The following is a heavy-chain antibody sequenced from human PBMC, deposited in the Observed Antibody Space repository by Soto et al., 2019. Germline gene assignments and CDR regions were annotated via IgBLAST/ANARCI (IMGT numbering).Heavy chain of an antibody. D-gene: IGHD1-26*01. V-gene: IGHV4-34*01. CDR1: GGSFSGYY. CDR2: INHSGST. Sequence: QVQLQQWGAGLLKPSETLSLTCAVYGGSFSGYYWRWIRQPPGKGLEWIGEINHSGSTNYNPSLKSCVTKTVDTSKNQFSLKMSYVTAADTAVYYCARSIGRWELLVAFDIWGQGTMVTVSS. J-gene: IGHJ3*02. CDR3: ARSIGRWELLVAFDI.